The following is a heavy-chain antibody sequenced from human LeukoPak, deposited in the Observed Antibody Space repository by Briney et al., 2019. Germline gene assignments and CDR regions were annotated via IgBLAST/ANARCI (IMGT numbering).Heavy chain of an antibody. CDR2: IYYSGST. V-gene: IGHV4-61*05. D-gene: IGHD1-26*01. Sequence: SETLSLTCTLSGDSITSSNYYWGWIRQTPGKGLEWIGYIYYSGSTNYNPSLKSRVTISVDTSKNQFSLKLSSVTAADTAVYYCARHGASSYYYYAMDVWGQGTTVTVSS. CDR1: GDSITSSNYY. J-gene: IGHJ6*02. CDR3: ARHGASSYYYYAMDV.